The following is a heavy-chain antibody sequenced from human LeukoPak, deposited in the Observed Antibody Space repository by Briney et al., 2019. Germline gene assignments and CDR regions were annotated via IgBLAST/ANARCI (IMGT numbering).Heavy chain of an antibody. J-gene: IGHJ4*02. Sequence: SETLSLTCTVSGGSISNYYWTWIRQPPGKGLEWIGYIYYLGSTNYNPSLDGRVTISLETSENQFSLKLTSVTAADTALYYCAGATIAAAGFSFDYWGQGTLVTVSS. CDR1: GGSISNYY. CDR3: AGATIAAAGFSFDY. CDR2: IYYLGST. V-gene: IGHV4-59*01. D-gene: IGHD6-13*01.